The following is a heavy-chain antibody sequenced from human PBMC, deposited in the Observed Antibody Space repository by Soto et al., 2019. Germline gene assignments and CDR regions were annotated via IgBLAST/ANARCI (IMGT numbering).Heavy chain of an antibody. Sequence: ASXKVSCKVSGYTLTELSMHWVRQAPGKGLEWMGGCDPEDGETIYAQKFQGRVTMTEDTSTDTAYMELSSLRFEDTAVYYCARGVGFDWVYFDYWGQGTLVTVSS. D-gene: IGHD3-9*01. J-gene: IGHJ4*02. CDR2: CDPEDGET. V-gene: IGHV1-24*01. CDR1: GYTLTELS. CDR3: ARGVGFDWVYFDY.